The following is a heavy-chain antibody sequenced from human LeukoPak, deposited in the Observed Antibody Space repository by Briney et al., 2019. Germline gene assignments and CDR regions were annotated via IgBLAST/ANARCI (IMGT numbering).Heavy chain of an antibody. CDR1: GDSFNEYY. CDR3: ARDGGLQSHFDY. CDR2: IYHNGNS. D-gene: IGHD5-24*01. J-gene: IGHJ4*02. Sequence: PSETLSLTCSVFGDSFNEYYWNWVRQPPGKGLQWIGYIYHNGNSNYNPSLKGRLTISVDTAKNQFSLKLTSVTAADTAVYYCARDGGLQSHFDYWGQGALVT. V-gene: IGHV4-59*01.